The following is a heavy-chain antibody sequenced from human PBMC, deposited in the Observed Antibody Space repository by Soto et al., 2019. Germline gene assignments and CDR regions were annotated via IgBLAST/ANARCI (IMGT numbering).Heavy chain of an antibody. D-gene: IGHD6-19*01. CDR1: GGSISSSNYY. J-gene: IGHJ5*02. Sequence: QLQLQESDPGQVQPSETLSLTCTVSGGSISSSNYYWGWIRQPPGKGLEWIGSMSYSGSTYYNPSLRSRVIMSVDTSKNQFFLKLTSVTATDTAVYYCARRRYSIGWSTNWFDPWGQGTLVTVSS. V-gene: IGHV4-39*01. CDR3: ARRRYSIGWSTNWFDP. CDR2: MSYSGST.